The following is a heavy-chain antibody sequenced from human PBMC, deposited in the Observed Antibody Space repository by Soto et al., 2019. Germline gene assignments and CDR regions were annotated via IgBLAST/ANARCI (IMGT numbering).Heavy chain of an antibody. V-gene: IGHV3-23*01. J-gene: IGHJ4*02. CDR3: AKDSGFGWLNFDH. D-gene: IGHD6-19*01. Sequence: EVQLLESGGGLVQPGGSLRLSCAASGFTFSSYAMTWVRQAPGRGLEWVSAISGSGGNTYYAESVKGRFTISRDNSKNTLYLQMNSLRAEDTAVYYCAKDSGFGWLNFDHWGQGTLVTVSS. CDR1: GFTFSSYA. CDR2: ISGSGGNT.